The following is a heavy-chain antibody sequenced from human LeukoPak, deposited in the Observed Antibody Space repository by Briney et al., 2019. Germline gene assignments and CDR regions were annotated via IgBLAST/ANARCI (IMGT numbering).Heavy chain of an antibody. V-gene: IGHV4-59*08. CDR3: ARSYREQQLPVY. Sequence: KSSETLSLTCTVSGGSISSYYWSWIRQPPGKGLEWIGYIYYSGSTNYNPSLKSRVTISVDTSKNQFSLKLSSVTAADTAVYYCARSYREQQLPVYWGQGTLVAVSS. D-gene: IGHD6-13*01. CDR1: GGSISSYY. CDR2: IYYSGST. J-gene: IGHJ4*02.